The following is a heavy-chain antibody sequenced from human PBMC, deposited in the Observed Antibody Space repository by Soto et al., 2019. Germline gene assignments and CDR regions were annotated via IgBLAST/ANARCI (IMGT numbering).Heavy chain of an antibody. V-gene: IGHV1-69*02. CDR2: IIPILGIA. J-gene: IGHJ6*03. CDR3: ARRTTNYYYMDV. D-gene: IGHD4-17*01. CDR1: GGTFSSYT. Sequence: SVKVSCKASGGTFSSYTISWVRHAPGQGLEWMGRIIPILGIANYAQKFQGRVTITADKSTSTAYMELSSLRSEDTAVYYCARRTTNYYYMDVWGKGTTVTVSS.